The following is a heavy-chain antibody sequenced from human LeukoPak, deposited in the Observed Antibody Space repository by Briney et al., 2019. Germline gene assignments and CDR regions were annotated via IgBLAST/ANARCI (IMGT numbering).Heavy chain of an antibody. J-gene: IGHJ6*03. CDR2: ISYDGSNK. D-gene: IGHD4-17*01. CDR1: AFTFSSYA. V-gene: IGHV3-30*04. Sequence: GGSLRLSCAASAFTFSSYAMHWVRQAPRKGLEWVAVISYDGSNKYYADSVKGRFTISRDNSKNTLYLQMHSLRPEDTAVYYCARQNGDYYYYMDVWGKGTTVTISS. CDR3: ARQNGDYYYYMDV.